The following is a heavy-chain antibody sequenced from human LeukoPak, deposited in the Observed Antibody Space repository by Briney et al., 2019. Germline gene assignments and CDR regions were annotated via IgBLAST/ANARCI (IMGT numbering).Heavy chain of an antibody. Sequence: PSETLSLTCTVSGGSISSGSYYWSWIRQPAGKGLEWIGRIHTSGSTNYNPSLKSRVTISVDTSKNQFSLKLSSVTAADTAVYYCARATYGDYVPYYFDYWGQGTLVTVSS. J-gene: IGHJ4*02. CDR1: GGSISSGSYY. CDR3: ARATYGDYVPYYFDY. CDR2: IHTSGST. D-gene: IGHD4-17*01. V-gene: IGHV4-61*02.